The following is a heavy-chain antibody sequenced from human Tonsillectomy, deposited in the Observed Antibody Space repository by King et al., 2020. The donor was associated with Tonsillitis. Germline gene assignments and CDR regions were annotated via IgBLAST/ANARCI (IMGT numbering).Heavy chain of an antibody. CDR2: LRSKGRNN. J-gene: IGHJ4*02. Sequence: VQLVESGGGVVHRGGSLGLPCASPGFPFTSNGMHWAPRPPGRGWVGGKFLRSKGRNNYYADPVRGRFTIPGDISKNRLYLQMNSMRAEDTAVYYCAKDRWVDHQLGVLFDYWGQGTLVTVSS. V-gene: IGHV3-30*02. CDR3: AKDRWVDHQLGVLFDY. D-gene: IGHD7-27*01. CDR1: GFPFTSNG.